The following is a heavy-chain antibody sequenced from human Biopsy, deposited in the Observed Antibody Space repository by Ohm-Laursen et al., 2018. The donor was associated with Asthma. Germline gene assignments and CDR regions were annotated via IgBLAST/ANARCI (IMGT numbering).Heavy chain of an antibody. D-gene: IGHD6-19*01. CDR3: ARGDSSGWSQYYFDY. Sequence: SLRLSCSASGFTVSRGYMFWVRQAPGKGLEWVSVIYSGGTSHTADSVRGRFTISRDYSKNTLYLQMHSLRAEDTAVYYCARGDSSGWSQYYFDYWGQGTLVTVSS. CDR2: IYSGGTS. J-gene: IGHJ4*02. CDR1: GFTVSRGY. V-gene: IGHV3-53*01.